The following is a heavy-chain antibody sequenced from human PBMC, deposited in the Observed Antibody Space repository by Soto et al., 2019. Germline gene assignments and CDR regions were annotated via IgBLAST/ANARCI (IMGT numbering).Heavy chain of an antibody. CDR3: ARRWSGTDY. D-gene: IGHD3-10*01. CDR2: VHYSGTT. CDR1: GGSIGHYY. Sequence: DTLSLTCTVSGGSIGHYYWNWIRQPPGKGLEWIAYVHYSGTTSYNPSLQSRVTISLDTSNNQFSLTLSSVTAADTAVYYCARRWSGTDYWGQGTMVTVSS. J-gene: IGHJ4*02. V-gene: IGHV4-59*01.